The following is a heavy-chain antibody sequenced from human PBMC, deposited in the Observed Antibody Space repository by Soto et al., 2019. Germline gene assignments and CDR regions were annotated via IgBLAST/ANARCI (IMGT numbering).Heavy chain of an antibody. CDR1: GVTFSSYE. Sequence: EVQLVESGGGLVQPGRSMKVSCAASGVTFSSYEVNWVRQAPGKGLEWVSSISGSGASKYYAESVKGRFTISRDNAQNSVDLQMNSLRAEDTAIYYCARGLRSVLDYWGQGTLVTVSS. D-gene: IGHD6-6*01. CDR3: ARGLRSVLDY. V-gene: IGHV3-48*03. CDR2: ISGSGASK. J-gene: IGHJ4*02.